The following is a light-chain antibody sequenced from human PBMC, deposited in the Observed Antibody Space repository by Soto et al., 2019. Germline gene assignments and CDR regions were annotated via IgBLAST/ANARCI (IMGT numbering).Light chain of an antibody. J-gene: IGKJ1*01. Sequence: EIVMTQSPATLSVSPGERVTLSCRASQSVSNNLAWYQQKPSQTPRLLIYGASTRATGIPARFSGSGSGTEFTLTISSLQSEDFAVYFCQQYNNWPPWTFGQGTKVEIK. CDR1: QSVSNN. CDR2: GAS. V-gene: IGKV3-15*01. CDR3: QQYNNWPPWT.